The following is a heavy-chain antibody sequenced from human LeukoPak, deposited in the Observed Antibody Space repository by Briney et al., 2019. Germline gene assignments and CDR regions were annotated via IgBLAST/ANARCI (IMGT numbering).Heavy chain of an antibody. D-gene: IGHD5-18*01. CDR2: IKQDGSEK. CDR1: GGSISSSSYY. V-gene: IGHV3-7*01. J-gene: IGHJ4*02. Sequence: ETLSLTCTVSGGSISSSSYYWGWIRQPPGKGLEWVANIKQDGSEKNYVDSVKGRFTISRDNAKNSLYLQMNSLRAGDTAMYYCASLDTAMVNGDYWGQGTLVTVSS. CDR3: ASLDTAMVNGDY.